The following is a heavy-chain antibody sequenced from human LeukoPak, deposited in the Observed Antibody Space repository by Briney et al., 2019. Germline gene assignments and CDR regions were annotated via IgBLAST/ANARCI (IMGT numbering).Heavy chain of an antibody. V-gene: IGHV3-21*06. CDR3: ARWYSSGWYSDY. Sequence: GGSLRLSCEVSGFTFSSYWIHWVRQAPGKGLEWVSSVSGTSEYIYYADSVRGRFTISRDNAKNTVYLQMNSLRAEDTAVYYCARWYSSGWYSDYWGQGTLVTVSS. CDR2: VSGTSEYI. CDR1: GFTFSSYW. D-gene: IGHD6-19*01. J-gene: IGHJ4*02.